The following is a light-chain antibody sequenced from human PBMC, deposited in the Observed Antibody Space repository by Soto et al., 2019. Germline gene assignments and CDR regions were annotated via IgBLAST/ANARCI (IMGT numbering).Light chain of an antibody. J-gene: IGKJ5*01. CDR3: QQSYSTPPLT. Sequence: DIQMTQSPSSLSASVGDRVTITCRASQSISSYLNWYQQKPGKAPKLLIYAASSLQSGVPSRFGGSGSGTDFTLTISSLQPEDFATYYCQQSYSTPPLTFGQGTRLEIK. V-gene: IGKV1-39*01. CDR2: AAS. CDR1: QSISSY.